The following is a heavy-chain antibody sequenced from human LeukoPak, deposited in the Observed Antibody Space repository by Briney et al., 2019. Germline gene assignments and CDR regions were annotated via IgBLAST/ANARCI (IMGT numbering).Heavy chain of an antibody. CDR2: FDPEDGET. CDR3: ATAPNRSGSYSYAFDI. Sequence: ASVKVSCKVSGYTLTELSMHWVRQAPGKGLEWMGGFDPEDGETIYAQKFQGRVTMTEDTSTDTAYMELSSLRSEDTAVYYCATAPNRSGSYSYAFDIWGQGTMVTVSS. V-gene: IGHV1-24*01. J-gene: IGHJ3*02. CDR1: GYTLTELS. D-gene: IGHD1-26*01.